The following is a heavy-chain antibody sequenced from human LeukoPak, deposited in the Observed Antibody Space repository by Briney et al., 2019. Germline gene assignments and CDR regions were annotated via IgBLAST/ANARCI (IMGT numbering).Heavy chain of an antibody. CDR3: ARQLERRLGYFDY. J-gene: IGHJ4*02. Sequence: SETLSLTHTVSGGSISSYYWSWIRQPPGKGLEWIGYIYYSGSTNYNPSLKSRVTISVDTSKNQFSLKLSSVTAADTAAYYCARQLERRLGYFDYWGQGTLVTVSS. CDR1: GGSISSYY. CDR2: IYYSGST. V-gene: IGHV4-59*08. D-gene: IGHD1-1*01.